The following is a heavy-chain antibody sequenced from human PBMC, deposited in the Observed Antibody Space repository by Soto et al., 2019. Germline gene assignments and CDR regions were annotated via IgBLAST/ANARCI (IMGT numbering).Heavy chain of an antibody. CDR2: ISAYNGNT. Sequence: ASVKVSCKASGYTFTSYGISWVRQAPGQGLEWMGWISAYNGNTNYAQKLQGRVTMTTDTSTSTAYMELRSLRSDDTAVYYCAREYYDFWSGYLAYYYMDVWGKGTTDTVSS. D-gene: IGHD3-3*01. CDR1: GYTFTSYG. J-gene: IGHJ6*03. V-gene: IGHV1-18*01. CDR3: AREYYDFWSGYLAYYYMDV.